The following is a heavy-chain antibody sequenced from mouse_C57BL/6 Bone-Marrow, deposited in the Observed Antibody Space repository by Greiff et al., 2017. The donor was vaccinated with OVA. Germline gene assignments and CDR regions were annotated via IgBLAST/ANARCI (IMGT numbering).Heavy chain of an antibody. CDR3: TVDYYGPYFDY. CDR2: IRLKSDNYAT. V-gene: IGHV6-3*01. J-gene: IGHJ2*01. CDR1: GFTFSNYW. Sequence: EVQLVESGGGLVQPGGSMKLSCVASGFTFSNYWMNWVRQSPEKGLEWVAQIRLKSDNYATHYAESVKGRFTISRDDSKSSVYLQMNNLRAEDTGIYYCTVDYYGPYFDYWGQGTTLTVSS. D-gene: IGHD1-1*01.